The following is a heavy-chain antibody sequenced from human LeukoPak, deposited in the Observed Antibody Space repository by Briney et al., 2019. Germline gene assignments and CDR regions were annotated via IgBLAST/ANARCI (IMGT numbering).Heavy chain of an antibody. J-gene: IGHJ1*01. CDR3: ARVSGPGMNEYFHL. V-gene: IGHV3-74*03. CDR2: INNDGTTT. Sequence: GGSLRLSCAASGFTFSGAWMHGVRQAPGKGLVWVSRINNDGTTTMYADSVKGRFTLSRDNAKNTLYLQMNSLRAEDTAVYYCARVSGPGMNEYFHLWGQGTLVTVSS. CDR1: GFTFSGAW. D-gene: IGHD3-10*01.